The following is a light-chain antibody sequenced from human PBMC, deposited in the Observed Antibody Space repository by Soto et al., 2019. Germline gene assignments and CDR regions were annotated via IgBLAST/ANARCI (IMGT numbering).Light chain of an antibody. V-gene: IGKV1-9*01. Sequence: DIQMTQSPSTLSASVGDRVTITCRASQGISSYLAWYQQKPGKAPKLLIYAASTLQSGVPSRFSGSGSGTDFTLTISCLQSEDFATYYCQQYYSYPRTFGGGTKVDI. CDR1: QGISSY. CDR3: QQYYSYPRT. CDR2: AAS. J-gene: IGKJ4*01.